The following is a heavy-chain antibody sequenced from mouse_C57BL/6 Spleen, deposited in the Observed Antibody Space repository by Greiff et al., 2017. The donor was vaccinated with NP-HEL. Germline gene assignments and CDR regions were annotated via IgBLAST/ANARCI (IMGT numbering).Heavy chain of an antibody. Sequence: VQLQQSGAELVRPGASVTLSCKASGYTFTDYEMHWVKQTPVHGLEWIGAIDPETGGTAYNQKFKGKAILTADKSSSTAYMELRSLTSEGSAVYYCAREGTVVGSHWYFDVWGTGTTVTVSS. J-gene: IGHJ1*03. CDR3: AREGTVVGSHWYFDV. V-gene: IGHV1-15*01. CDR1: GYTFTDYE. D-gene: IGHD1-1*01. CDR2: IDPETGGT.